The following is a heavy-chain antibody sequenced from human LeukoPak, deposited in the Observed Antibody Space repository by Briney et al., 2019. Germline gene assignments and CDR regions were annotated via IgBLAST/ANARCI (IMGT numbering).Heavy chain of an antibody. J-gene: IGHJ2*01. D-gene: IGHD5-18*01. CDR3: ASIHPIYWYFDL. CDR1: GGSISSSSYY. Sequence: SETLSLTCTVSGGSISSSSYYWGWIRQPPGKGLEWIGSVYYSGSTYYNPSFKSRVTVSVDTSKNQFSLKLSSVTAADTAVYYCASIHPIYWYFDLWGRGTLVTVSS. V-gene: IGHV4-39*01. CDR2: VYYSGST.